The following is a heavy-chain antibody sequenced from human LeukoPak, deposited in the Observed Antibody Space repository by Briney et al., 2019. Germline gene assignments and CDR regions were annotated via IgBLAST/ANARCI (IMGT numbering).Heavy chain of an antibody. J-gene: IGHJ4*02. V-gene: IGHV1-46*01. CDR1: GYTFTSYY. CDR2: INPSGGST. Sequence: ASVKVSCKASGYTFTSYYMHWVRQAPGQGLEWMGIINPSGGSTSYAQKFQGRVTTTRDTSTSTVYMELSSLRSEDTAVYYCATWAAAGPGPFDYWGQGTLVTVSS. CDR3: ATWAAAGPGPFDY. D-gene: IGHD6-13*01.